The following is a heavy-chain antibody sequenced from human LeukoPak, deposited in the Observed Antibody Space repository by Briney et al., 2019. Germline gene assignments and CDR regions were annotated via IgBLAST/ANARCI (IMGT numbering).Heavy chain of an antibody. D-gene: IGHD2-8*01. CDR1: GGSISSYY. V-gene: IGHV4-59*01. J-gene: IGHJ4*02. Sequence: PSETLSLTCTVSGGSISSYYWSWIRQPPGKGLEWIGYIYYSGSTNYNPSLKSRVTISVDTSKNQFSLKLSSVTAADTAVYYCARGHPLYAIVLDYWGQGTLVTFSS. CDR3: ARGHPLYAIVLDY. CDR2: IYYSGST.